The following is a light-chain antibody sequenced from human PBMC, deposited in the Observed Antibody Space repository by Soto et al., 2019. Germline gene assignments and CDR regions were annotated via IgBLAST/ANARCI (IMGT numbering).Light chain of an antibody. CDR3: SSYTTSSTPHYV. Sequence: QSVLTQPASVSGSPGQSITISCTGTSSDVGGYNYVSWYQQHPGKAPKLIIYDVSNRPSGVSNRFSGSKSANTASLTISGLQADDVADYYCSSYTTSSTPHYVFGTGTKLTVL. V-gene: IGLV2-14*01. J-gene: IGLJ1*01. CDR2: DVS. CDR1: SSDVGGYNY.